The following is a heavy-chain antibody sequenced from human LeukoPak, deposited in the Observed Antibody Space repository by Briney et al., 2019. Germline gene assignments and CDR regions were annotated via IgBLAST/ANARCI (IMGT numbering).Heavy chain of an antibody. D-gene: IGHD1-26*01. J-gene: IGHJ4*02. CDR3: AKDVVGAINYFDY. CDR1: GFTFSRYA. Sequence: GGSLRPSCAASGFTFSRYAMSWVRQAPGKGLEWVSAMSGSGGSTYYADSVKGRFTISRDNSKNTLYLQMNSLRAEDTAVYYCAKDVVGAINYFDYWGQGTLVTVSS. CDR2: MSGSGGST. V-gene: IGHV3-23*01.